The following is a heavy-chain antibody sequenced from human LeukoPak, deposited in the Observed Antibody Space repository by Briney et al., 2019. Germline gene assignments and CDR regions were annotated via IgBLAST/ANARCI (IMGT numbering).Heavy chain of an antibody. J-gene: IGHJ5*02. CDR1: GGSISSGGQY. CDR2: IYYSGST. V-gene: IGHV4-31*03. CDR3: ARGLTDYYEGLLAGVRCWFDP. Sequence: SETLSLTCTVSGGSISSGGQYWSWIRQHPGKGLEYIGYIYYSGSTYYNPSLKSRVIISVDTSKNQFSLKLSSVTAADTAVYYCARGLTDYYEGLLAGVRCWFDPWGQGTLVTVSS. D-gene: IGHD3-22*01.